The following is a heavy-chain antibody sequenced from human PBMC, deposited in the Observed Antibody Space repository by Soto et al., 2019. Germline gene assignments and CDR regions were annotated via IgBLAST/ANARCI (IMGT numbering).Heavy chain of an antibody. D-gene: IGHD1-26*01. CDR1: GFTFSTYW. Sequence: GGSLRLSCAASGFTFSTYWMSWVRQAPGKGLEWVANIKQDGSEKYYVDSVKGRFTSSRDNAKNSLYLQMISLRAEDTAVYYCARGGRRSGSYTDAFDIWGQGTVVTVS. J-gene: IGHJ3*02. CDR2: IKQDGSEK. CDR3: ARGGRRSGSYTDAFDI. V-gene: IGHV3-7*03.